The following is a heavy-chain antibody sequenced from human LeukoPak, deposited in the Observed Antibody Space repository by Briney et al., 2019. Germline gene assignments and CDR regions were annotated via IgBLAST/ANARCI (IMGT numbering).Heavy chain of an antibody. J-gene: IGHJ4*02. Sequence: PGGSLRLSCAASGFTFSSYGMHWVRQAPGKGLEWVAVISYDGSNKYYADSVKGRFTISRDNSKNTLYLQMNSLRAEDTAVYYCAEGSSSFDYWGQGTLVTVSS. D-gene: IGHD6-6*01. V-gene: IGHV3-30*03. CDR3: AEGSSSFDY. CDR2: ISYDGSNK. CDR1: GFTFSSYG.